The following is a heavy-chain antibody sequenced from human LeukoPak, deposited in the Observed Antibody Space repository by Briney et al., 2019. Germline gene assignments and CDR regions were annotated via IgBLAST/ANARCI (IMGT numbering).Heavy chain of an antibody. J-gene: IGHJ6*03. CDR3: AKAIGYSSGWYYYYMDV. D-gene: IGHD6-19*01. V-gene: IGHV3-48*01. Sequence: AGGSLRLSCAASGFTFSSYSMNWVRQAPGKGLEWVSYISSSSSTIYYADSVKGRFTISRDNSMNTLYLQMNSLRAEDTAVYYCAKAIGYSSGWYYYYMDVWGKGTTVTVSS. CDR2: ISSSSSTI. CDR1: GFTFSSYS.